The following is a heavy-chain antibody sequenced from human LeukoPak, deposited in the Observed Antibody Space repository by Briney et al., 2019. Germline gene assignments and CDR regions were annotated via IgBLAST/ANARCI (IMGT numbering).Heavy chain of an antibody. V-gene: IGHV3-20*04. CDR3: ARESIYCSSTSCLYYFDY. J-gene: IGHJ4*02. D-gene: IGHD2-2*01. CDR2: INWNGGST. Sequence: PGGSLRLSCAASGFTFSSYEMNWVRQAPGKGLEWVSGINWNGGSTNYADSVKGRFTISRDNGKNSLYLQMNSLRAEDTALYFCARESIYCSSTSCLYYFDYWGQGTLVTVSS. CDR1: GFTFSSYE.